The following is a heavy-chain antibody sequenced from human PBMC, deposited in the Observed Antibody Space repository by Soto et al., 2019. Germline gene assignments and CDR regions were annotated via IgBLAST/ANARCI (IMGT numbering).Heavy chain of an antibody. V-gene: IGHV4-59*01. Sequence: SETLSLTCTVSGGSISPYYWSWIRQPPGKGLEWIGYVYYSGNTNYNPSLESRVTISVDTSRNQFSLNLTSATAADTAVYYCARKGAAASYAHYYMDVWGRGTTVTVS. CDR2: VYYSGNT. D-gene: IGHD6-13*01. CDR1: GGSISPYY. J-gene: IGHJ6*03. CDR3: ARKGAAASYAHYYMDV.